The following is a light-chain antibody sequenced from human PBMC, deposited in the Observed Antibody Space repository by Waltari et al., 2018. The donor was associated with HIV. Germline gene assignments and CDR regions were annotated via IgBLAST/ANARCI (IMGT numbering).Light chain of an antibody. J-gene: IGLJ2*01. CDR3: QSFDSNNQV. CDR1: SGSIASKY. CDR2: EHN. V-gene: IGLV6-57*01. Sequence: NFMLTQPHSVSESPGRTITISCTRSSGSIASKYVPWYQQRPGSSPTTVIYEHNHRPSGVPARFSGSIDSSSNSASLTISGLKTEDEADYYCQSFDSNNQVFGGGTKLTVL.